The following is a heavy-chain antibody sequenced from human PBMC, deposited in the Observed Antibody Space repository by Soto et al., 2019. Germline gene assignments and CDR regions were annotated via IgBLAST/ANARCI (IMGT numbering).Heavy chain of an antibody. CDR3: ARESEDLTSNFDY. CDR2: ISSTTNYI. Sequence: GGSLRLSCAASGFTFTRYSMNWVRQAPGKGLEWVSSISSTTNYIYYADSMKGRFTVSRDNAKNSVYLEMNSLSAEDTAVYYCARESEDLTSNFDYWGQGTQVTV. J-gene: IGHJ4*02. V-gene: IGHV3-21*01. CDR1: GFTFTRYS.